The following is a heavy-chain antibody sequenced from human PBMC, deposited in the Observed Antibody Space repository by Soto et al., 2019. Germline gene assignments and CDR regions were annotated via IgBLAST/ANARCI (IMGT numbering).Heavy chain of an antibody. J-gene: IGHJ5*02. CDR1: GGSISSGGYS. V-gene: IGHV4-30-2*01. CDR2: IYHSGTT. D-gene: IGHD7-27*01. CDR3: ARVPGP. Sequence: QLQLQESGSGLVKPSQTLSLTCAVSGGSISSGGYSWSWIRQPPGKGLEWIGYIYHSGTTYYNPPLKTRVTISVDRPKNQSSMKLTSATDADTAVYYCARVPGPWGQGTLVTVYS.